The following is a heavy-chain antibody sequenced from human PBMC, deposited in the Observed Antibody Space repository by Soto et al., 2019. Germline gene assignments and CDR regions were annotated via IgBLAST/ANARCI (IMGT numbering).Heavy chain of an antibody. J-gene: IGHJ4*02. D-gene: IGHD5-12*01. V-gene: IGHV5-51*01. Sequence: PGESLQISWKCSGYSFTSYWIGWVRPLPGKGLEWMGIIYPGDSDTRYSPSFQGQVTISADKSISTAYLQWSSLKASDTAMYYCARQAGRRWLQSFDYWGQGTLVNLSS. CDR1: GYSFTSYW. CDR3: ARQAGRRWLQSFDY. CDR2: IYPGDSDT.